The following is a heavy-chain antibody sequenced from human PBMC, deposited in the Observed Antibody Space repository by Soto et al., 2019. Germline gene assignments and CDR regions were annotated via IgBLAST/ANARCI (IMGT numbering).Heavy chain of an antibody. J-gene: IGHJ4*02. D-gene: IGHD6-19*01. CDR1: GFIFSNHA. CDR2: ISASGGST. CDR3: AKDRGGFARGWEYYDF. Sequence: GGSLRLSCAASGFIFSNHAMSWVRQVPGKGLEWVSSISASGGSTYYGDSLKGRFTISRDNSKNTLNLHIKSLGVEDSAVYYCAKDRGGFARGWEYYDFWGQGTQVNVSS. V-gene: IGHV3-23*01.